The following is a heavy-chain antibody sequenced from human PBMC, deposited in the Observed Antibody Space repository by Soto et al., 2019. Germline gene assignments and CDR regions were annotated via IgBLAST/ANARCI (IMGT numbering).Heavy chain of an antibody. CDR1: GFTFSNFP. Sequence: GGSLRLSCAASGFTFSNFPMSWVRQVPGKGPEWVSAISASGSDTYYTESVEGRFTISRDNSKNTLYLQMNSLGAEDTAIYYCAKNRSLHKAPFDYWGQGTLVTVSS. CDR3: AKNRSLHKAPFDY. J-gene: IGHJ4*02. CDR2: ISASGSDT. V-gene: IGHV3-23*01.